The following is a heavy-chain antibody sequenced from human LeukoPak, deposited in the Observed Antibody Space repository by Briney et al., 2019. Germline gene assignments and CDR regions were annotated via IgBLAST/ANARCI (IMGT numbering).Heavy chain of an antibody. Sequence: GGSLRLSCAASGFTFSSYAMSWVRQAPGKGLEWVSAINGGGGSTYSANSVKGRFTISRDNPKNMLYLQMNSLRAEDTAVYYCATNLRLDYFDYWGQGTLVTVSS. CDR3: ATNLRLDYFDY. J-gene: IGHJ4*02. D-gene: IGHD2-2*03. CDR2: INGGGGST. V-gene: IGHV3-23*01. CDR1: GFTFSSYA.